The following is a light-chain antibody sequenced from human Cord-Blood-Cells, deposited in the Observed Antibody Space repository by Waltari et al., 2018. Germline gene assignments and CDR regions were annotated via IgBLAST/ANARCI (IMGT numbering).Light chain of an antibody. CDR2: DAS. CDR3: QQYNSYSWT. V-gene: IGKV1-5*01. CDR1: QCIRSW. Sequence: DLQMTPSPTTMSATDGKQVHIPCRASQCIRSWLAWYQQKTGKAPKLLIYDASSLESGVPSRFSGSGSGTDFTLTISCLQSEDFATYYCQQYNSYSWTFGQGTKVEIK. J-gene: IGKJ1*01.